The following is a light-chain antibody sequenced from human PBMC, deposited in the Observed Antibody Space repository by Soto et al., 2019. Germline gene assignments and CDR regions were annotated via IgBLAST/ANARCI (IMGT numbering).Light chain of an antibody. CDR3: HQYYSIPYS. Sequence: DIVMTQSPDSLAVSLGERATINCKSSQSLFFRSKNKDYLAWYQHKPGQPPKLLFYWSTTRESGVPDRFSGSGSWTDFTLTISSLQAEDVAVYYCHQYYSIPYSFGQGTKLEIK. CDR2: WST. V-gene: IGKV4-1*01. CDR1: QSLFFRSKNKDY. J-gene: IGKJ2*03.